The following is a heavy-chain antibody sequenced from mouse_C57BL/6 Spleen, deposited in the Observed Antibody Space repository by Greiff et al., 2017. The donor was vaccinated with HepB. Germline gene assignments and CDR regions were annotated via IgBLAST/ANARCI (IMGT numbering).Heavy chain of an antibody. CDR1: GYTFTDYN. Sequence: VQLQQSGPELVKPGASVKIPCKASGYTFTDYNMDWVKQSHGKSLEWIGDINPNNGGTIYNQKFKGKATLTVDKSSSTAYMELRSLTSEDTAVYYWARGRYYDSYYAMDYWGQGTSVTVSS. CDR2: INPNNGGT. V-gene: IGHV1-18*01. D-gene: IGHD2-4*01. CDR3: ARGRYYDSYYAMDY. J-gene: IGHJ4*01.